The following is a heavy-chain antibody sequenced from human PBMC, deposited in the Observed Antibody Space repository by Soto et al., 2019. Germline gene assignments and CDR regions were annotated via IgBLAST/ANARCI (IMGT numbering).Heavy chain of an antibody. V-gene: IGHV3-49*03. CDR1: GFTFGDYA. CDR3: TRVGIAAAGTPPFDY. Sequence: GGSLRLSCTASGFTFGDYAMSWFRQAPGKGLEWVGFIRSKAYGGTTEYAASVKGRFTISRDDSKSIAYLQMNSLKTEDTAAYYCTRVGIAAAGTPPFDYWGQGTLVTVSS. D-gene: IGHD6-13*01. CDR2: IRSKAYGGTT. J-gene: IGHJ4*02.